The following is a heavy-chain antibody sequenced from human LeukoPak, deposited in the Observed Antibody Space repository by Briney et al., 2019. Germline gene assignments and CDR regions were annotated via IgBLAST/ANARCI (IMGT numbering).Heavy chain of an antibody. D-gene: IGHD3-22*01. Sequence: GGSLRLSCATSGFSFSSFGMHWVRQAPGKGLEWVAYIHSDVNTKYYADSVKGRFTISRDNAKNSLYLQMNSLRAEDMAVYYCAREGQTYFGSNGYYRIDAFDIWGQGTMVTVSS. J-gene: IGHJ3*02. CDR3: AREGQTYFGSNGYYRIDAFDI. V-gene: IGHV3-30*12. CDR2: IHSDVNTK. CDR1: GFSFSSFG.